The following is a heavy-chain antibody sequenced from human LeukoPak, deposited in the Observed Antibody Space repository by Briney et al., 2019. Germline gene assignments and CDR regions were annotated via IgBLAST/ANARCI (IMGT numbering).Heavy chain of an antibody. D-gene: IGHD6-19*01. CDR3: ARVGEQWLVFFDY. V-gene: IGHV6-1*01. Sequence: SQTLSLTCAISGDSVSSNSAAWNWIRQSPPRGPEWLGRTYHRSKWYNDYAVSVKSRITINPDTSKNQFSLQLNSVTPEDTAVYYCARVGEQWLVFFDYWGQGTLVTVSS. CDR2: TYHRSKWYN. J-gene: IGHJ4*02. CDR1: GDSVSSNSAA.